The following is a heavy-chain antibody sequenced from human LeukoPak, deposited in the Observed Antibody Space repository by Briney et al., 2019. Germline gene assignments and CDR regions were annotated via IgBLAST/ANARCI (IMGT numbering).Heavy chain of an antibody. V-gene: IGHV3-7*01. CDR3: AKGGRDYDILTGYYISTEYFQH. CDR2: IKHDGSEK. J-gene: IGHJ1*01. Sequence: PGGSLRLSCAASGFIFTNYFMSWVRQAPGKGLEWVASIKHDGSEKYYVDSVRGRFTISRDNTMNSLYLQMSSLRAEDTAVYYCAKGGRDYDILTGYYISTEYFQHWGQGTLVTVSS. D-gene: IGHD3-9*01. CDR1: GFIFTNYF.